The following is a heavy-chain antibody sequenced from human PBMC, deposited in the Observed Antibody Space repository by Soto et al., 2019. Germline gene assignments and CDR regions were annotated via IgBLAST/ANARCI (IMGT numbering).Heavy chain of an antibody. J-gene: IGHJ5*02. D-gene: IGHD3-9*01. V-gene: IGHV4-34*01. CDR3: ASRARGYFDWSASPPSRNWFDP. CDR1: GEYFSGYY. Sequence: PSDTLSLTFAVYGEYFSGYYWSCIRQPPGKGLEWIGEINHSGSTNYNPSLKSRVTISVDTSKNQFSLKLSSVTAADTAVYYCASRARGYFDWSASPPSRNWFDPWGQGTLVTVSS. CDR2: INHSGST.